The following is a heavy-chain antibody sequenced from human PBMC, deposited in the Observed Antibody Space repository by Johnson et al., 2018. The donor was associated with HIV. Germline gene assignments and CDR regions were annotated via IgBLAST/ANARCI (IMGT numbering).Heavy chain of an antibody. CDR3: TTDLGYYDSSGDAFDI. Sequence: VQLVESGGGLIQPGGSLRLSCAASGFTFSNAWMSWVRQAPGKGLEWVGRIKSKTDGGTPDYAAPVKGRFTISRDDSKNTLYLQMNSLKTEDTAVYYCTTDLGYYDSSGDAFDIWGQGTMVTVSS. V-gene: IGHV3-15*01. CDR2: IKSKTDGGTP. J-gene: IGHJ3*02. D-gene: IGHD3-22*01. CDR1: GFTFSNAW.